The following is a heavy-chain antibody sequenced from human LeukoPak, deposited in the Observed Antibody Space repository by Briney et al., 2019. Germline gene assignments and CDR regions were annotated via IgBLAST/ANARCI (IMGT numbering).Heavy chain of an antibody. J-gene: IGHJ6*03. CDR1: GGSISSGDYY. CDR2: IYYSGST. V-gene: IGHV4-30-4*08. CDR3: ARDSVVPAAIRGYYYYYYMDV. D-gene: IGHD2-2*02. Sequence: SETLSLTCTVSGGSISSGDYYWSWIRQPPGKGLEWIGYIYYSGSTYYNPSLKSRVTISVDTSKNQFSLKLSSVTAADTAVYYCARDSVVPAAIRGYYYYYYMDVWGKGTTVTVSS.